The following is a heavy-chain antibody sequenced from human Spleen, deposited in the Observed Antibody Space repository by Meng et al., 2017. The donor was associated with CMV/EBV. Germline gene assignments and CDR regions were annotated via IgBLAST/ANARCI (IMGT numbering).Heavy chain of an antibody. CDR3: EGDGSSGYYYGEVDY. CDR2: ISYDGSNK. CDR1: GFTFSDYW. V-gene: IGHV3-30*19. D-gene: IGHD3-22*01. J-gene: IGHJ4*02. Sequence: GESLKISCAPSGFTFSDYWLHWVRQAPGKGLEWVAVISYDGSNKYYADSVKGRFTISRDNSKNTLYLKMNSLRAEDTAVYYCEGDGSSGYYYGEVDYWGQGTLVTVSS.